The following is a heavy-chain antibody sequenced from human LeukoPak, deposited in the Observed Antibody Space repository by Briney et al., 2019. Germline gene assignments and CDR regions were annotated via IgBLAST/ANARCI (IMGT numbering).Heavy chain of an antibody. D-gene: IGHD3-22*01. CDR3: ARDSDYYDSSGPGYFQH. CDR1: GITFSSYA. CDR2: ISYDGSNK. J-gene: IGHJ1*01. Sequence: PGGSLRLSCAASGITFSSYAMSWVRQAPGKGLEWVAVISYDGSNKYYADSVKGRFTISRDNSKNTLYLQMNSLRAEDTAVYYCARDSDYYDSSGPGYFQHWGQGTLVTVSS. V-gene: IGHV3-30*04.